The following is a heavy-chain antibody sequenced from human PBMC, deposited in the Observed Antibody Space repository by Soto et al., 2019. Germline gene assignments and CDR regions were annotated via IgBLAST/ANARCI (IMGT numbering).Heavy chain of an antibody. V-gene: IGHV1-18*01. CDR1: GYNFTCYG. CDR3: ARYMITFGGIIANSFDY. D-gene: IGHD3-16*02. J-gene: IGHJ4*02. Sequence: QVQLVQSGPEVKKPGASVMVSCWASGYNFTCYGITWVRRDPGEGLEWIVWSYACNGNTNYVENLQGSVTMTTETPTSTSYRKLRSRRSDDTAGYYCARYMITFGGIIANSFDYWGQGTLVTVSS. CDR2: SYACNGNT.